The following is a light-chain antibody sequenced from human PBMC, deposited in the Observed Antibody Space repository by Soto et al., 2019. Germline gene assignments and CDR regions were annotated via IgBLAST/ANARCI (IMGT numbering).Light chain of an antibody. CDR3: GSYSSTDTPFV. V-gene: IGLV2-14*01. CDR2: DVS. Sequence: QSALAQPASVSGSPGQSITISCTGTSSDVGGYNYVSWYQQHPGKAPKLMIYDVSNRPSGVSNRFSGSKSVNTASLTISGLQAEDESDYYCGSYSSTDTPFVFGTGTKVTVL. J-gene: IGLJ1*01. CDR1: SSDVGGYNY.